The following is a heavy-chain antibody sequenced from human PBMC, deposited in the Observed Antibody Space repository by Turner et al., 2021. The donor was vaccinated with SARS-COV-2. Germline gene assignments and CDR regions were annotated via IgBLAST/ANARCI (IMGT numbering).Heavy chain of an antibody. V-gene: IGHV3-21*01. J-gene: IGHJ4*02. CDR3: ARDSFGYYDSSGYYLGGFDY. Sequence: EVQLVESGGGLVKPGGSLRLSCAASGFTFSSYSMNWVRQAPGKGLAWVSSISSSSRYIYYADSVKGRFTISRDNAKNSLYLKMNSLRAEDTAVYYCARDSFGYYDSSGYYLGGFDYWGQGTLVTVSS. D-gene: IGHD3-22*01. CDR2: ISSSSRYI. CDR1: GFTFSSYS.